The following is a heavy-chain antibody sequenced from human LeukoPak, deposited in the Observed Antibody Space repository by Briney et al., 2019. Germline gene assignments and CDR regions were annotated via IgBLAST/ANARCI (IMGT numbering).Heavy chain of an antibody. CDR2: ISYDGSNK. CDR1: GFTFSSYA. CDR3: GRDTGRFGDDAFDI. D-gene: IGHD3-10*01. V-gene: IGHV3-30-3*01. J-gene: IGHJ3*02. Sequence: GGSLRLSCAASGFTFSSYAMHWVRQAPGKGLEWVAVISYDGSNKYYADSVKGRFTISRDNFKNTLYLQMNSLRAEDTAVYYCGRDTGRFGDDAFDIWGQGTMVTVSS.